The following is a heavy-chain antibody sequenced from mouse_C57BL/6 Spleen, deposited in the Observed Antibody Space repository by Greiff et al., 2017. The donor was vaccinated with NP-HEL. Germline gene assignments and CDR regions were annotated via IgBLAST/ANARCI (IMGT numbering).Heavy chain of an antibody. CDR2: ISYDGSN. D-gene: IGHD2-4*01. CDR1: GYSITSGYY. Sequence: EVQVVESGPGLVKPSQSLSLTCSVTGYSITSGYYWNWIRQFPGNKLEWIGYISYDGSNNYNPSLKNRIPITRDTSKNQFFLKLNSVTTEDTATYYCARDPLYDYDWYFDVWGTGTTVTVSS. J-gene: IGHJ1*03. CDR3: ARDPLYDYDWYFDV. V-gene: IGHV3-6*01.